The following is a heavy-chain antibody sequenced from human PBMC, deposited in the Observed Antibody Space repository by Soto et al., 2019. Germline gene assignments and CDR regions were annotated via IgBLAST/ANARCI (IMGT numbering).Heavy chain of an antibody. J-gene: IGHJ4*02. Sequence: GGSLRLSCSASGFTFSNYAMHWVRQAPGKGLEFVSAISTNGDSTYYADSVKGRFTISRDNAKNTLYLQMNSLRAEDTAVYYCASARNWNDFDYWGQGTLVTVSS. V-gene: IGHV3-64*04. CDR2: ISTNGDST. CDR1: GFTFSNYA. D-gene: IGHD1-1*01. CDR3: ASARNWNDFDY.